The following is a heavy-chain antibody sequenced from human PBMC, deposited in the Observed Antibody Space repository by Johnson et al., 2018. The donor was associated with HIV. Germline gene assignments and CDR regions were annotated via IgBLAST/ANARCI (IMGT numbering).Heavy chain of an antibody. J-gene: IGHJ3*02. CDR3: ASGSGSYLSAFDI. CDR1: GFTFDDYA. Sequence: QLVESGGGLVQPGRSLRLSCAASGFTFDDYAMHWVRQAPGKGLEWVSGISWNSGSIGYADSVKGRFTISRDSSENSLYLQMNSLRAEDTALYYCASGSGSYLSAFDIWGQGTMVTVSS. V-gene: IGHV3-9*01. D-gene: IGHD1-26*01. CDR2: ISWNSGSI.